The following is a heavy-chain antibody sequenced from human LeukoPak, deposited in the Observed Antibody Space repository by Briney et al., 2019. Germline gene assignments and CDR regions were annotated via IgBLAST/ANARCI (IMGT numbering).Heavy chain of an antibody. D-gene: IGHD3-16*01. CDR2: IGGRGGST. CDR3: GKEGGA. J-gene: IGHJ5*02. Sequence: GGSLRLSCAASGFTFSSYWMTWVRQAPGKGPEWVSAIGGRGGSTYYADSLGGRFTISRDNSKDMVYLQMNSLKVEDTATYYCGKEGGAWGQGTKVTVSS. V-gene: IGHV3-23*01. CDR1: GFTFSSYW.